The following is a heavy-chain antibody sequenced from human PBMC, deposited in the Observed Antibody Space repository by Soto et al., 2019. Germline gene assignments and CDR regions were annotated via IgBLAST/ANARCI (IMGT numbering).Heavy chain of an antibody. D-gene: IGHD1-26*01. CDR1: GFTVSSNY. Sequence: EVQLVESWGGLVQPGGSLRLSCAASGFTVSSNYMSWVRQAPGKGLEWVSVIYSGGGTYYADSVKGRFTISRDNSKNTLYLQMNSLRAEDTAVYYCARDLVGATTEYFQHWGQGTLVTVSS. CDR3: ARDLVGATTEYFQH. J-gene: IGHJ1*01. CDR2: IYSGGGT. V-gene: IGHV3-66*01.